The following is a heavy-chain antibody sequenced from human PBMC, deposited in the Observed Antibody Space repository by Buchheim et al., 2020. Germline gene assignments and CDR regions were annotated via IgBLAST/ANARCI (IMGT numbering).Heavy chain of an antibody. CDR2: IKQYGHDT. CDR1: GFSFSSYW. D-gene: IGHD7-27*01. Sequence: EVQLVESGGGLVQPGGSLSLSCAASGFSFSSYWMSWVRQAPGKGLEWVASIKQYGHDTYYVDSLKGRFTISRDNAKTSMFLQIDSLRAEDTAVYYCARVSNWDLDHWGQGTL. CDR3: ARVSNWDLDH. V-gene: IGHV3-7*01. J-gene: IGHJ4*02.